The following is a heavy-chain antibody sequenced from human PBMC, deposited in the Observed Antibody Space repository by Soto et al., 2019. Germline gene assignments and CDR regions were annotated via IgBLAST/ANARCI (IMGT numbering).Heavy chain of an antibody. CDR3: ARQSYCDKPPWFDP. CDR1: GGSISSSSYY. CDR2: IYYSGST. V-gene: IGHV4-39*01. Sequence: QLHLQESGPGLVKPSETLSLTCTVSGGSISSSSYYWGWIRQSPGKGLGWIEYIYYSGSTHYNPYLQSRVTISVDTSKNQFSVKLRSVTAANTAVYFCARQSYCDKPPWFDPWGQGTLVTVSS. J-gene: IGHJ5*02. D-gene: IGHD3-22*01.